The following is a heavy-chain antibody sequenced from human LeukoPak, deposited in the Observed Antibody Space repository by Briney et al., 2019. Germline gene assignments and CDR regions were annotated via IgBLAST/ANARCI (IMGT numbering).Heavy chain of an antibody. Sequence: PEGSLRLSCVASGFTFSNYAMSWVRQAPGKGLEWVSAISDNGGNTYYADSVKGRVSISRDNSKNTLYLQMNSLRAEDTAVYYCATDYGDSPAFWGQGTLVTVSS. D-gene: IGHD4-17*01. J-gene: IGHJ4*02. CDR2: ISDNGGNT. V-gene: IGHV3-23*01. CDR3: ATDYGDSPAF. CDR1: GFTFSNYA.